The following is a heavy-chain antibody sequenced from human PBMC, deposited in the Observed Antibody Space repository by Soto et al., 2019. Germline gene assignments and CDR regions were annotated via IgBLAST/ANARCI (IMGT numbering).Heavy chain of an antibody. J-gene: IGHJ6*02. Sequence: GESLKISCAASGFIFSDYYMHWVRQAPGKGLEWVAVISHDGSKKYYADSVKGRFAISRDNSKNTLYLQMNSLRPDDTAVNYCARSSYDDVLTGWSMDVWGQGTMVTVSS. V-gene: IGHV3-30*09. CDR2: ISHDGSKK. CDR3: ARSSYDDVLTGWSMDV. CDR1: GFIFSDYY. D-gene: IGHD3-9*01.